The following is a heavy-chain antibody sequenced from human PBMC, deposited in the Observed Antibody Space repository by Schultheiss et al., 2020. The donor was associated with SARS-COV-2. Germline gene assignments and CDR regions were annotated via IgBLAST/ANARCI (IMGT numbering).Heavy chain of an antibody. CDR1: GFTFSSYW. CDR3: ARVTIFGAPMDV. Sequence: GGSLRLSCAASGFTFSSYWMSWVRQAPGKGLEWVAVISYDGSNKYYADSVKGRFTISRDNAKNSLYLQMNSLRAEDTAVYYCARVTIFGAPMDVWGQGTTVTVSS. V-gene: IGHV3-30*07. D-gene: IGHD3-3*01. J-gene: IGHJ6*02. CDR2: ISYDGSNK.